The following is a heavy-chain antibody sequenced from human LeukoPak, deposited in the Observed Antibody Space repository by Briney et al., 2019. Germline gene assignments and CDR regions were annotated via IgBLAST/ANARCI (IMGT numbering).Heavy chain of an antibody. D-gene: IGHD1-26*01. J-gene: IGHJ4*02. CDR2: ISSSSSYI. CDR1: GFTFSSYS. Sequence: GGPLRLSCAASGFTFSSYSMNWVRQAPGKGLEWGSSISSSSSYIYYADSVKGRFTIARDNAKNSLYPQMNSLRAEDTAVYYCARDGGSGAVGYWGQGTLVTVSS. V-gene: IGHV3-21*01. CDR3: ARDGGSGAVGY.